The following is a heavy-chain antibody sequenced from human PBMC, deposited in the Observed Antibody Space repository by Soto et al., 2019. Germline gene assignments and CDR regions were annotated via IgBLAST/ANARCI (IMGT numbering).Heavy chain of an antibody. Sequence: GESLSISXKGSGYCFASYWMAWVRQVPGRGLEWMGVIYPGDSDTKYSPSFQGLVTMSVDKSTSTAYLQWNSLKAADTAVYYCARQCNSGYYYYGMDVWGQGTTVTVS. J-gene: IGHJ6*02. V-gene: IGHV5-51*01. CDR2: IYPGDSDT. D-gene: IGHD3-10*01. CDR3: ARQCNSGYYYYGMDV. CDR1: GYCFASYW.